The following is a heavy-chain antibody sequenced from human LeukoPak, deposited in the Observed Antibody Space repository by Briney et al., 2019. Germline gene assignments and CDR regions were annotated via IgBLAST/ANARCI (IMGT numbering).Heavy chain of an antibody. V-gene: IGHV4-59*01. CDR1: GGSISSYY. J-gene: IGHJ5*02. D-gene: IGHD1-26*01. Sequence: NPSETLPLTCTVSGGSISSYYWSWIRQPPGKGLEWIGYIYYSGSTNYNPSLKSRVTISVDTSKNQFSLKLSSVTAAHTAVYYCPRTLKRELRKSWFDPWGQGTLVTVSS. CDR3: PRTLKRELRKSWFDP. CDR2: IYYSGST.